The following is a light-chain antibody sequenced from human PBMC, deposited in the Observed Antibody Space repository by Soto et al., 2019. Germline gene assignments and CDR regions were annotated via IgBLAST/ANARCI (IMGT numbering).Light chain of an antibody. CDR3: CSYAGSYTYV. CDR1: SIDVGGSNY. CDR2: DVS. Sequence: QSALTQPRSVSGSPGQSVTISCTGPSIDVGGSNYVSWYQQHPGKAPKLMIYDVSERPSGVPDRFSGSKSGNTASLTISGLQAEDEADYYCCSYAGSYTYVFGTGTKVTV. J-gene: IGLJ1*01. V-gene: IGLV2-11*01.